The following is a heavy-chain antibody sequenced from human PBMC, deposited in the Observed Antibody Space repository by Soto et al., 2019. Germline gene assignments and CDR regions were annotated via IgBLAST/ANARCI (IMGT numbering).Heavy chain of an antibody. CDR3: ARDPYYYYYGMDF. CDR2: IKQDGREK. CDR1: GFTFSSCW. J-gene: IGHJ6*02. V-gene: IGHV3-7*01. Sequence: GGSLRLSCAASGFTFSSCWMSWVRQAPGEGLEWVANIKQDGREKYYVDSVKGRFTISRDNAKNSLYLQMNSLRAEDTAVYYCARDPYYYYYGMDFWGQGTTVTVSS.